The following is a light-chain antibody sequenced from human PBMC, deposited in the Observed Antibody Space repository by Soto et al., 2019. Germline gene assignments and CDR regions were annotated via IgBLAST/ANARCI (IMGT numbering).Light chain of an antibody. CDR1: SSDIGGYNY. CDR2: EVS. V-gene: IGLV2-14*01. Sequence: QSVLTQPASVSGSPGQSITISCAGTSSDIGGYNYVSWYQQHPGKAPKVMIYEVSNRPSGVSNRFSGSKSGNTASLTISGIQAEDEADYYCSSYTSSSTLYVFGSGTKV. CDR3: SSYTSSSTLYV. J-gene: IGLJ1*01.